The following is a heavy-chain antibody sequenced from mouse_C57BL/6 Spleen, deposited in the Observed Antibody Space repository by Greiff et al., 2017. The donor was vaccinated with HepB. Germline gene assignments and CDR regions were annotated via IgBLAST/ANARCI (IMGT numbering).Heavy chain of an antibody. J-gene: IGHJ2*01. CDR3: AKIYDGYYFDY. CDR2: IYPGDGDI. D-gene: IGHD2-3*01. CDR1: GYAFSRSW. V-gene: IGHV1-82*01. Sequence: QVQLQQSGPELVKPGASVKISCKASGYAFSRSWMNWVKQRPGKGLEWIGRIYPGDGDINYNGKFKGKATLTAEQSSSTAYMQLSSLTSEASAVYFCAKIYDGYYFDYWGQGTTLTVSS.